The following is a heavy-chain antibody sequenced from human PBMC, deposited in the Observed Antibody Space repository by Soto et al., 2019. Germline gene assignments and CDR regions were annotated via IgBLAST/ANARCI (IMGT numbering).Heavy chain of an antibody. J-gene: IGHJ4*02. D-gene: IGHD6-19*01. CDR3: AKDIGSGEGDPFDY. Sequence: EVQLVESGGGLVQPGRSLRLSCAASGFTFDDYAMHWVRQAPGKGLEWVSGISWNSGSIGYADSVKSRFTISRDNAKNSLYLQMNSLRAEDTALYYCAKDIGSGEGDPFDYWGQGTLVTVSS. V-gene: IGHV3-9*01. CDR2: ISWNSGSI. CDR1: GFTFDDYA.